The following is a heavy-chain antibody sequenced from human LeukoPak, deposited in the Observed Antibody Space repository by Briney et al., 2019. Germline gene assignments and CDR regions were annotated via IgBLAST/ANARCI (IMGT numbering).Heavy chain of an antibody. CDR1: VGSFTSIPYY. CDR2: AYYSGSP. D-gene: IGHD3-10*01. J-gene: IGHJ4*02. CDR3: ARAPGGRYYYGSGSPDVYFDY. V-gene: IGHV4-39*07. Sequence: KPSETLSPTSTVPVGSFTSIPYYWGWTRHPPGKGLEWIGSAYYSGSPYYNPSLKSRVTISLDTSKNQFSLKLASVTAADTAVYYCARAPGGRYYYGSGSPDVYFDYWGQGTLVTVSS.